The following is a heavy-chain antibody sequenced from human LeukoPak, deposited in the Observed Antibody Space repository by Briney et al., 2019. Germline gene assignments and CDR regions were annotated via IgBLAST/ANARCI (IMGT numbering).Heavy chain of an antibody. Sequence: SETLSLTCTVSGGSISSYYWSWIRQPPGKGLEWIGYIYYSGSTNYNPSLKSRVTISVDTSKNQFSLKLSSVAAADTAVYYCAREIRLWTTVNPGFDPWGQGTLVTVSS. J-gene: IGHJ5*02. CDR1: GGSISSYY. CDR3: AREIRLWTTVNPGFDP. V-gene: IGHV4-59*12. CDR2: IYYSGST. D-gene: IGHD4-17*01.